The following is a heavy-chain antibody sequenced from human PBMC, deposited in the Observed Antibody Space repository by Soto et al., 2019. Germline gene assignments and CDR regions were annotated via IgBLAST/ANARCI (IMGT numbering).Heavy chain of an antibody. CDR3: ARVGSGSYFDYYYYGMDV. V-gene: IGHV1-18*01. D-gene: IGHD1-26*01. CDR2: ISAYNGNT. Sequence: ASVKVSCKASGYTFTSYGISWVRQAPGQGLEWMGWISAYNGNTNYAQKLQGRVTMTTDTSTSTAYMELRSLRSDDTAVYYCARVGSGSYFDYYYYGMDVWGQGTTVTVSS. CDR1: GYTFTSYG. J-gene: IGHJ6*02.